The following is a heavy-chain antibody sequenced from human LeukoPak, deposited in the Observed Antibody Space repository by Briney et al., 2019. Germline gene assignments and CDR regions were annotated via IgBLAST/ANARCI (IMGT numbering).Heavy chain of an antibody. V-gene: IGHV1-2*02. D-gene: IGHD2-2*01. CDR3: ASGYCSSTSCYSFDY. Sequence: ASVKVSCKASGYTFTGYYMHWVRQAPGQGLEWMGWINPNSGGTNYAQKFQGRATMTRDTSISTAYMELSRLRSDDTAVYYCASGYCSSTSCYSFDYWGQGTLVTVSS. J-gene: IGHJ4*02. CDR2: INPNSGGT. CDR1: GYTFTGYY.